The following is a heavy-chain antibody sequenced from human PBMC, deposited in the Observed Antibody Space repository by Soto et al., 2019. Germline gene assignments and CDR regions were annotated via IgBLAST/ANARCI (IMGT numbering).Heavy chain of an antibody. Sequence: SETLSLTCAVYGGSFSGYYWSWIRQPPGKGLEWIGEINHSGSTNYNPSLKSRVTLSIDMTNNHVSLILNSVTAADTAVYYCARVGPWVPYYYDSSPYTFENWFDPWGQGTLVTVSS. D-gene: IGHD3-22*01. J-gene: IGHJ5*02. CDR2: INHSGST. CDR3: ARVGPWVPYYYDSSPYTFENWFDP. CDR1: GGSFSGYY. V-gene: IGHV4-34*01.